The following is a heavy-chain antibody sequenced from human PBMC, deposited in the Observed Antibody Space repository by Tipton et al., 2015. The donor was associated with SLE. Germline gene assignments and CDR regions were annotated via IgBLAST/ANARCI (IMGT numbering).Heavy chain of an antibody. J-gene: IGHJ4*02. D-gene: IGHD3-22*01. CDR3: ARGRSPYYHSIDPPFDY. CDR2: INHSGST. V-gene: IGHV4-34*01. CDR1: GGSFSGYY. Sequence: TLSLTCAVYGGSFSGYYWSWIRQPPGKGLEWIGEINHSGSTNYNPSLKSRVTISVDTSKNQFSLKLSSVTAADTAVYYCARGRSPYYHSIDPPFDYWGQGTLVSVSS.